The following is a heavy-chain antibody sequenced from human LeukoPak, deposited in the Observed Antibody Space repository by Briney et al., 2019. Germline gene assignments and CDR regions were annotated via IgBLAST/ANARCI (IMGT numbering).Heavy chain of an antibody. CDR2: ISYDGSNK. CDR3: ARDPVSRLFRFHPPYYYYGMDV. CDR1: GFTFSSYA. D-gene: IGHD3-3*01. V-gene: IGHV3-30*04. J-gene: IGHJ6*02. Sequence: GRSLRLSCAASGFTFSSYAMHWVRQAPGKGLELVAVISYDGSNKYYADSVKGRFTISRDNSKNTLYLQMNSLRAEDTAVYYLARDPVSRLFRFHPPYYYYGMDVWGQGTTVTVSS.